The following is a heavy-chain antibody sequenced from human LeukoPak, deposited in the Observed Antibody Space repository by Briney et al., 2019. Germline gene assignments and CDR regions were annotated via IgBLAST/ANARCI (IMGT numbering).Heavy chain of an antibody. J-gene: IGHJ4*02. CDR2: INHGGSI. CDR3: ARASQTGITGGYCSGDTCVNYFDS. D-gene: IGHD2-15*01. CDR1: GGSFSGYY. Sequence: SETLSLTCAVYGGSFSGYYCSWIPQPPGKGLEGIGEINHGGSINYNQSLKSLVTISVDTSKTQFFLKLNSVTAADTAVYYCARASQTGITGGYCSGDTCVNYFDSWGQGTLVTVSS. V-gene: IGHV4-34*01.